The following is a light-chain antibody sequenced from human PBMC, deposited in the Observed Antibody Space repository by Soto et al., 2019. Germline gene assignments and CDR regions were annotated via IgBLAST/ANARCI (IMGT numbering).Light chain of an antibody. J-gene: IGKJ3*01. V-gene: IGKV3-11*01. CDR2: DAS. Sequence: EIVLTQSPATLSLSPGERATLSCRASQSVSSYLAWYQQKPGQAPRLLIYDASNRATGIPARFSGSGSGTDFTLTISSLEPEDFEVYYCQQRSNWPPLITFGPGTKVDIK. CDR1: QSVSSY. CDR3: QQRSNWPPLIT.